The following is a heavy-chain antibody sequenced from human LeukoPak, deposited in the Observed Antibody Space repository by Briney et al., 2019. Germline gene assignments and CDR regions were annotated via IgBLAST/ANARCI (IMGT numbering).Heavy chain of an antibody. V-gene: IGHV4-39*07. Sequence: ASETLSLTCTVSGGSISSTSYYWGWIRQPPGKGLEWIGSIYYSGSTYYNPSLKSRVTISVDTSKNQFSLKLSSVTAADTAVYYCAREAYGGNWVDYWGQGTLVTVSS. D-gene: IGHD4-23*01. CDR2: IYYSGST. CDR3: AREAYGGNWVDY. CDR1: GGSISSTSYY. J-gene: IGHJ4*02.